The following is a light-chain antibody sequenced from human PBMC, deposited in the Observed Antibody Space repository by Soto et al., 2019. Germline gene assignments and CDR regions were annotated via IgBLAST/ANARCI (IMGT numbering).Light chain of an antibody. CDR1: SSDVGGYNY. J-gene: IGLJ2*01. Sequence: QYALTQPASVSGSPGQSITISCTGTSSDVGGYNYVSWYQHHPGKAPKLMIYDVSNRPAGVSNRFSGSKSGNTASLTISGLQAEVEGDYYCSSYTSSSTVVFGGGTKLTVL. CDR3: SSYTSSSTVV. CDR2: DVS. V-gene: IGLV2-14*03.